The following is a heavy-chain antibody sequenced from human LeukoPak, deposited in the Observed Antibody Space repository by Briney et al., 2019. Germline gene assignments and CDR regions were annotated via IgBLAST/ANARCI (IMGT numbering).Heavy chain of an antibody. V-gene: IGHV3-30-3*01. D-gene: IGHD2-2*01. CDR1: GFTFSSYA. CDR2: ISYDGSNK. Sequence: GGSLRLSCAASGFTFSSYAMHWVRQAPGKGLEWVAVISYDGSNKYYADSVKGRFTIPRDNSKNTLYLQMNSLRAEDTAVYYCARARQGCSSTSCYGGNFDYWGQGTLVTVSS. J-gene: IGHJ4*02. CDR3: ARARQGCSSTSCYGGNFDY.